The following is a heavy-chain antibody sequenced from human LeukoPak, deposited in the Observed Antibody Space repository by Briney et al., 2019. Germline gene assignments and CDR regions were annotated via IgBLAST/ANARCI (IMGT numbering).Heavy chain of an antibody. D-gene: IGHD3-22*01. Sequence: SQTLSLTCAISGDSVSSNSAAWNWIRQSPSRGLEWLGRTYYRCKWYYDYAVSVKSRITINPDTSKNQFPLQLNSVTPEDTAVYYCARFYYDTSGHGAFDIWGQGTMVTVSS. CDR3: ARFYYDTSGHGAFDI. V-gene: IGHV6-1*01. CDR2: TYYRCKWYY. J-gene: IGHJ3*02. CDR1: GDSVSSNSAA.